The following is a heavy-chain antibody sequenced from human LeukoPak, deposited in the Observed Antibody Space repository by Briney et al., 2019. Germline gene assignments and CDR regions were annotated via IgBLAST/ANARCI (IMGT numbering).Heavy chain of an antibody. V-gene: IGHV3-30-3*01. CDR3: ARGNYGWFGPFDY. CDR1: GFTFSSYA. Sequence: PGGSLRLSCAASGFTFSSYAMHWVRQAPGKGLEWVAVISYDGSNKYYADSVKGRFTISRDNSKNTLYLQMNSLRAEDTAVYYCARGNYGWFGPFDYWGQGTLVTVSS. D-gene: IGHD3-10*01. J-gene: IGHJ4*02. CDR2: ISYDGSNK.